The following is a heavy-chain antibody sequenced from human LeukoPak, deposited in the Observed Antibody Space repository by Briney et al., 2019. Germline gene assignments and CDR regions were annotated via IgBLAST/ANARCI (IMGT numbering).Heavy chain of an antibody. J-gene: IGHJ6*02. CDR3: ARGLITGAAGTYYYYGMDV. Sequence: GGSLRLSCAASGFTFSSYAMSWVRQAPGKGLEWVSVISGSGGTTYYADSVKGRFTISRDNSKNTLYLQMGSLRGEDMAVYYCARGLITGAAGTYYYYGMDVWGQGTTVTVSS. CDR2: ISGSGGTT. V-gene: IGHV3-23*01. D-gene: IGHD6-13*01. CDR1: GFTFSSYA.